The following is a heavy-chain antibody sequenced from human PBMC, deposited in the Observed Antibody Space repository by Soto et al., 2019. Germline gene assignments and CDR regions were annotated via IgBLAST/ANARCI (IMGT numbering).Heavy chain of an antibody. CDR3: TRDILVVPTAYLETYYFDY. CDR1: GFTFGSYG. J-gene: IGHJ4*02. Sequence: GGSLRLSCAASGFTFGSYGMHWVRQAPGKGLEWVGRIKSKIDGGTADYAAPVKGRFSISRDDSKNTLYLQMNSLKNEDTAVYYCTRDILVVPTAYLETYYFDYWGQGTLVTVSS. V-gene: IGHV3-15*01. D-gene: IGHD2-2*01. CDR2: IKSKIDGGTA.